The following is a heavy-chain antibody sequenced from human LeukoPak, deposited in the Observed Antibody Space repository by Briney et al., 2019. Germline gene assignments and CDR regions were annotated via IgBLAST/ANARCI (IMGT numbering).Heavy chain of an antibody. D-gene: IGHD2-2*01. CDR2: INPNSGGT. Sequence: VKVSCKASGYTFTGYYMHWVRQAPGQGLEWMGWINPNSGGTNYAQKFQGRVTMTRDTSISTAYMELSRLRSDDTAVYYCARDRCSSTSCYGGFDPWGQGTLVTVSS. CDR3: ARDRCSSTSCYGGFDP. CDR1: GYTFTGYY. J-gene: IGHJ5*02. V-gene: IGHV1-2*02.